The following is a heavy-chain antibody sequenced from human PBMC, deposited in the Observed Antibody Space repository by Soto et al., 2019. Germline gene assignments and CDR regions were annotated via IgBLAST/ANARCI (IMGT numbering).Heavy chain of an antibody. CDR2: INHSGST. D-gene: IGHD2-2*01. J-gene: IGHJ5*02. CDR1: GGSFSCYY. V-gene: IGHV4-34*01. CDR3: DGLKYSQIVSDPADRHSHWFDP. Sequence: SETLSLTCAVYGGSFSCYYWSWIRQPPGKGLEWIGEINHSGSTNYNPSLKSRVTISVDTSKNQLSLKLTSVTAADTAIYYCDGLKYSQIVSDPADRHSHWFDPCGHRALVTVSP.